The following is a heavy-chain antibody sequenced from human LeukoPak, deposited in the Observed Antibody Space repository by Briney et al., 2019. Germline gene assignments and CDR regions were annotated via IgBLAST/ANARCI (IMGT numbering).Heavy chain of an antibody. Sequence: SETLSLTCTVSGGSISSGGYYWSWIRQHPGKGLEWIGYIYYGGSTYYSPSLKSRVTISVDTSKNQFSLKLSSVTAADTAVYYCASTDAADADYWGQGTLVTVSS. CDR3: ASTDAADADY. J-gene: IGHJ4*02. CDR2: IYYGGST. D-gene: IGHD2-15*01. CDR1: GGSISSGGYY. V-gene: IGHV4-31*03.